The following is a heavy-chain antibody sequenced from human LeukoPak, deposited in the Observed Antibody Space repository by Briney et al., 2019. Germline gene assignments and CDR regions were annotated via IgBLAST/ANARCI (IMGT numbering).Heavy chain of an antibody. V-gene: IGHV3-9*01. D-gene: IGHD6-6*01. J-gene: IGHJ4*02. Sequence: GGSLRLSCAASGFTFDDYAMHWVRQAPGKGLEWVSGISWNSGSIGYADSVKGRFTISRDNAKNSLYLQMNSLRAEDTALYYCAKGDSSSGFDYWGQGTLVTVSS. CDR2: ISWNSGSI. CDR3: AKGDSSSGFDY. CDR1: GFTFDDYA.